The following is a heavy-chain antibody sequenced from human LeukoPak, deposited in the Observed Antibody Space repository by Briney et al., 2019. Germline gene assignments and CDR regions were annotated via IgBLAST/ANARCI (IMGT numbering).Heavy chain of an antibody. J-gene: IGHJ4*02. CDR3: ARAPGSYYSQLRYFDY. D-gene: IGHD3-10*01. Sequence: ASVKVSCKASGYTFTCYYMHWVRQAPGQGLEWMGWINPNSGGTNYAQKFQGRVTMTTDTSTSTAYMELRSLRSDDTAVYYCARAPGSYYSQLRYFDYWGQGTLVTVSS. V-gene: IGHV1-2*02. CDR1: GYTFTCYY. CDR2: INPNSGGT.